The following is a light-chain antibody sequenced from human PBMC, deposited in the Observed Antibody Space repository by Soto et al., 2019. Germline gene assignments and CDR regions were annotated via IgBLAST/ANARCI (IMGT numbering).Light chain of an antibody. CDR3: QDFAYPQWT. CDR1: QSSSSQY. CDR2: GVF. Sequence: VLTQSPDTLSLSPGESATLSCRAIQSSSSQYLAWYQQRPGQPPRLLIYGVFIRANGIPDRFSGSGSGSDFTLTISRLEPEDFAVYYCQDFAYPQWTFGQGTKV. J-gene: IGKJ1*01. V-gene: IGKV3-20*01.